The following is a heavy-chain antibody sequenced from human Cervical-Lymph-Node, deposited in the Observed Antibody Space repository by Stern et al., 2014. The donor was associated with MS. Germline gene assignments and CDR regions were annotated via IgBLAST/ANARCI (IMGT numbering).Heavy chain of an antibody. V-gene: IGHV1-69*01. CDR1: GYTFSSYA. D-gene: IGHD5-18*01. CDR2: VIPIFGTA. Sequence: QVQLLQSGAEVKKPGSSVKVSCKASGYTFSSYAISWVRQAPGQGLEWMGGVIPIFGTANYAQNFQGRVTITADESTRTAYMELSSLRSEDTAVYYCARVHDTYGFGMDVWGQGTTVTVSS. CDR3: ARVHDTYGFGMDV. J-gene: IGHJ6*02.